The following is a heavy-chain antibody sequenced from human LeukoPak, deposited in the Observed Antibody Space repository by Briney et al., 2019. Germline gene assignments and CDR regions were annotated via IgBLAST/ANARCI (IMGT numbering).Heavy chain of an antibody. Sequence: GGSLRLSCAASGFTFSSYAMSWVRQAPGKGLEGVSAIGGSGGSTYYADSVKGRFTISRDNSKNTLYLQMNSLRAEGTAVYYCASAASSSWYYFDYWGQGTLVTVSS. J-gene: IGHJ4*02. CDR2: IGGSGGST. CDR1: GFTFSSYA. CDR3: ASAASSSWYYFDY. D-gene: IGHD6-13*01. V-gene: IGHV3-23*01.